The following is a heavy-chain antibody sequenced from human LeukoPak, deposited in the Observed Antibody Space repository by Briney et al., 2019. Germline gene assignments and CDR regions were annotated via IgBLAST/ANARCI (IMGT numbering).Heavy chain of an antibody. D-gene: IGHD4-17*01. CDR2: LGTSGDT. V-gene: IGHV3-64D*06. J-gene: IGHJ4*02. CDR1: GFIFNYYA. CDR3: EKDYLGAYSRLES. Sequence: GGSLRLSCSASGFIFNYYALHWVRQAPVKGLEYVSVLGTSGDTFYTDSVKGSFVISRDNSKNMVDLQMSSLRRDDSGVYYCEKDYLGAYSRLESWGQGTLVVVSS.